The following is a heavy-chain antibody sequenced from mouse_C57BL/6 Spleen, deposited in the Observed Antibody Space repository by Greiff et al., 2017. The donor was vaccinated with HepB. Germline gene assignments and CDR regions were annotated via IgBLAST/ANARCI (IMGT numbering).Heavy chain of an antibody. Sequence: VQLKESGPGLVKPSQSLSLTCSVTGYSITSGYYWNWIRQFPGNKLEWMGYISYDGSNNYNPSLKNRISITRDTSKNQFFLKLNSVTTEDTATYYCARDPGTWRYFDVWGTGTTVTVSS. D-gene: IGHD3-3*01. CDR3: ARDPGTWRYFDV. V-gene: IGHV3-6*01. J-gene: IGHJ1*03. CDR1: GYSITSGYY. CDR2: ISYDGSN.